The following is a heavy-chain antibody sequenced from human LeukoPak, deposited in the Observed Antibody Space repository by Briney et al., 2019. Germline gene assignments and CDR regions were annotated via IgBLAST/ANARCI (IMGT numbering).Heavy chain of an antibody. J-gene: IGHJ3*02. V-gene: IGHV3-23*01. D-gene: IGHD2-21*01. Sequence: PGGSLRLSCAASGFTFSTYNMNWVRQAPGKGLEWVSAISGSDGSTWYADSVKGRFTISRDNSKNTLYLHMNSLRDEDTALYYCAGDRAYPNDVFNIWGQGTMITVS. CDR1: GFTFSTYN. CDR2: ISGSDGST. CDR3: AGDRAYPNDVFNI.